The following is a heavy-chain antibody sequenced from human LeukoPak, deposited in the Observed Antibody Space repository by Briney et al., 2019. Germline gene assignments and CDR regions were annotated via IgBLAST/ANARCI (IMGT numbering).Heavy chain of an antibody. V-gene: IGHV5-51*01. CDR3: AREGKDGFRIIDY. CDR1: GYSFTTYW. Sequence: GESLKISCKGSGYSFTTYWIGWVRQMPGKGLEWMGIIYPTDSDTRYSPSFQGQVTISADKSISTAYLQWSSLKASDTAMYYCAREGKDGFRIIDYWGQGTLVTVSS. D-gene: IGHD5-24*01. CDR2: IYPTDSDT. J-gene: IGHJ4*02.